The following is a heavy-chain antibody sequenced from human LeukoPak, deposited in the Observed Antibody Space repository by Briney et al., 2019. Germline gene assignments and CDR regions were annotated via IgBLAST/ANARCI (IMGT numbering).Heavy chain of an antibody. D-gene: IGHD5-18*01. J-gene: IGHJ4*02. V-gene: IGHV3-30-3*02. CDR3: AKYEELEPGYSYGYYFDY. CDR2: ISYDGSNK. CDR1: GFTFSSYA. Sequence: GGSLRLSCAASGFTFSSYAMPWVRQAPGKGLEWVAVISYDGSNKYYADSVKGRFTISRDNSRNTLYLQMNSLRAEDTAVYYCAKYEELEPGYSYGYYFDYWGQGTLVTVSS.